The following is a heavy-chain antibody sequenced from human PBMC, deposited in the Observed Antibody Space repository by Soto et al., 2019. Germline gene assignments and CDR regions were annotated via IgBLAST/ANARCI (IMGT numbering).Heavy chain of an antibody. CDR2: ISGSGGAI. D-gene: IGHD3-22*01. Sequence: GGSLRLSCAASGFTFSSYAMSWVRQAPGKGLEWVSAISGSGGAIYYADSVKGRFTISRDNSKNTLYLQMNSLRAEDTAVYYCAKDLSMIVVKFDYWGQGTQVTVSS. CDR3: AKDLSMIVVKFDY. CDR1: GFTFSSYA. V-gene: IGHV3-23*01. J-gene: IGHJ4*02.